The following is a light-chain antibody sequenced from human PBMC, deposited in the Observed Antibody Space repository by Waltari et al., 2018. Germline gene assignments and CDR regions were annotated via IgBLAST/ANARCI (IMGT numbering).Light chain of an antibody. CDR3: AAWDDRMNGHWV. CDR1: SPTLRDNS. V-gene: IGLV1-44*01. Sequence: QAVPTQPPPAAEPPRPGVPIPFFGKSPTLRDNSGNWFQQPPGKAPKLLIYRSDQRPSGVPDRFSGSKSGTSASLAISGLQSEDEADYYCAAWDDRMNGHWVFGGGTKVTVL. J-gene: IGLJ3*02. CDR2: RSD.